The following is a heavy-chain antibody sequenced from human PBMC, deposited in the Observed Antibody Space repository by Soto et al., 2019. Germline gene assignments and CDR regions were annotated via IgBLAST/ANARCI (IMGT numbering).Heavy chain of an antibody. J-gene: IGHJ4*02. CDR3: ASAESWNKPPDY. D-gene: IGHD1-1*01. Sequence: GGSLVLSCSASGLSFRNYWMHRGRQAPGNGLVWVSRINTDGSITDYADSVKGRFTVSRDNAKNTLFLQVNSLGAEDTAVYYCASAESWNKPPDYWGQGILVTVSS. CDR1: GLSFRNYW. V-gene: IGHV3-74*01. CDR2: INTDGSIT.